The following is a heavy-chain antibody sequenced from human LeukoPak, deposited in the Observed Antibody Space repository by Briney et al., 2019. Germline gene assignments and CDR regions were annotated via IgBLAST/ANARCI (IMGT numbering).Heavy chain of an antibody. V-gene: IGHV1-69*04. CDR2: IIPILGIA. CDR3: ARGEEQLVLPSYYYGMDV. D-gene: IGHD6-13*01. J-gene: IGHJ6*02. Sequence: ASVKVSCKASGYTFTSYGISWVRQSPGQGLEWMGRIIPILGIANYAQKFQGRVTITADKSTSTAYMGLSSLRSEDTAVYYCARGEEQLVLPSYYYGMDVWGQGTTVTVSS. CDR1: GYTFTSYG.